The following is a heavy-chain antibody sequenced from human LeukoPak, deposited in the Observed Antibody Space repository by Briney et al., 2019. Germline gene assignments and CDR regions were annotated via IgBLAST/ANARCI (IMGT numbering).Heavy chain of an antibody. CDR2: ICDSGNI. V-gene: IGHV4-59*01. CDR3: ARWHSHGRYFDY. Sequence: SETLSLTCTVSGVSIRNYCWNWIRQPPGKGLEWIGYICDSGNIDYKPSLKSRVPISVDTSKNQFSLKLTSATAADTAVYYCARWHSHGRYFDYWGQGALVTVSS. CDR1: GVSIRNYC. D-gene: IGHD1-26*01. J-gene: IGHJ4*02.